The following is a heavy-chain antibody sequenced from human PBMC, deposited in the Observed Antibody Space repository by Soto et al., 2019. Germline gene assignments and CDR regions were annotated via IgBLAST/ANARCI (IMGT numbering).Heavy chain of an antibody. CDR3: ARVPTNYASSGYVDVDY. CDR2: IIPIFGTA. D-gene: IGHD3-22*01. Sequence: VKVCCKSSGGTFSSYAISWVRHAPGQGLEWMGGIIPIFGTANYAQKFQGRVTITADESTSTAYMELSSLRSEDTAVYYCARVPTNYASSGYVDVDYCGQGTLVTVSS. V-gene: IGHV1-69*13. J-gene: IGHJ4*02. CDR1: GGTFSSYA.